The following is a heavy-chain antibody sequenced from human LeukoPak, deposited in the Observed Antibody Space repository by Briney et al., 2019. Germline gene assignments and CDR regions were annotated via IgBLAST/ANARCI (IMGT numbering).Heavy chain of an antibody. V-gene: IGHV4-39*01. CDR1: GGSISSSSYY. CDR3: ARHPYDFWSGYYGARYGMDV. Sequence: SETLSLTCTVSGGSISSSSYYWGWIRQPPGKGLEWIGSIYYSGSTNYNPSLKSRVTISVDTSKNQFSLKLSSVTAADTAVYYCARHPYDFWSGYYGARYGMDVWGQGTTVTVSS. J-gene: IGHJ6*02. D-gene: IGHD3-3*01. CDR2: IYYSGST.